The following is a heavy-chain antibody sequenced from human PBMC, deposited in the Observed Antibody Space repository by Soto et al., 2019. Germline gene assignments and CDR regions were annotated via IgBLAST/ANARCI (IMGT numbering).Heavy chain of an antibody. Sequence: ASVKVSCKASGFTFTSSAVQWVRQARGQRLEWIGWIVVGSGNTNYAQKFQERVTITRDMSTSTAYMELSSLRSEETAVYYCAAAEGGPMAGAYWGQGTLVTVSS. J-gene: IGHJ4*02. CDR1: GFTFTSSA. V-gene: IGHV1-58*01. CDR2: IVVGSGNT. CDR3: AAAEGGPMAGAY. D-gene: IGHD6-19*01.